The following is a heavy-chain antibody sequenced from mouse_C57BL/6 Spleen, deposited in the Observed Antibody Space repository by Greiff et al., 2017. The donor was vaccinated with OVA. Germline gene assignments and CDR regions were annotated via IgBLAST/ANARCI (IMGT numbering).Heavy chain of an antibody. CDR2: IYPGDGDT. D-gene: IGHD2-3*01. J-gene: IGHJ4*01. CDR1: GYAFSSSW. Sequence: QVQLQQSGPELVKPGASVKISCKASGYAFSSSWMNWVKQRPGKGLEWIGRIYPGDGDTNYNGKFKGKATLTADKSSSTAYMQLSSLTSEASAVYFCAREFYEGPSMDYWGQGTSVTVSS. CDR3: AREFYEGPSMDY. V-gene: IGHV1-82*01.